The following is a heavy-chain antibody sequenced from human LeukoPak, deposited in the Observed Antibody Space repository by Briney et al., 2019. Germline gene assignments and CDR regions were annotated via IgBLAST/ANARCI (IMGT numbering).Heavy chain of an antibody. D-gene: IGHD6-19*01. Sequence: GGSLRLSCAASGFTFSSYSMNWVRQAPGKGLEWVSSISSSSSYIYYADSVKGRFTISRDNAKNSLYLQMNSLRAEDTAVYYCARDSYSSGWYSLNYYNGMDVWGQGTTVTVSS. CDR2: ISSSSSYI. CDR3: ARDSYSSGWYSLNYYNGMDV. J-gene: IGHJ6*02. CDR1: GFTFSSYS. V-gene: IGHV3-21*01.